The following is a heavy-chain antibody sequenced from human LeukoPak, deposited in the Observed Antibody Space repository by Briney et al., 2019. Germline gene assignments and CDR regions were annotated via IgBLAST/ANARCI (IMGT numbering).Heavy chain of an antibody. Sequence: SVKVSCKASGGTFSSYAISWVRQAPGQGLEWMGGIIPIFGTANYAQKSQGRVTITADESTSTAYMELSSLRSEDTAVYYCASYSSVAIYFQHWGQGTLVTVSS. J-gene: IGHJ1*01. CDR1: GGTFSSYA. CDR3: ASYSSVAIYFQH. D-gene: IGHD2-15*01. V-gene: IGHV1-69*13. CDR2: IIPIFGTA.